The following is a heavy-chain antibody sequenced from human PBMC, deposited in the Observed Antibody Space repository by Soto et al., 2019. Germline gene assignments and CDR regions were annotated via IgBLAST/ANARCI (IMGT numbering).Heavy chain of an antibody. J-gene: IGHJ6*03. V-gene: IGHV3-7*01. CDR2: IKHDRSKT. CDR3: ARDWTKEGVVRYYYYMDV. D-gene: IGHD3-3*01. CDR1: GLTFSRYW. Sequence: PGGSLRLSCAGSGLTFSRYWMSWVRQAPGKGLEWVANIKHDRSKTYYVDSVKGRFTISRDNAKNSLYLQMNSLRAEDTAVYFCARDWTKEGVVRYYYYMDVWGKGTTVTVSS.